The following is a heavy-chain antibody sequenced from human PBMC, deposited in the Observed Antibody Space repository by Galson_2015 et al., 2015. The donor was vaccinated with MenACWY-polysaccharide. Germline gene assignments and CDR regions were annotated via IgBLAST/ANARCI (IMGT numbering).Heavy chain of an antibody. CDR1: GARVRNSG. CDR2: LPDDGSNK. V-gene: IGHV3-33*01. Sequence: APRLSCAASGARVRNSGLPLGRPGPGKGLGWGAVLPDDGSNKGYGDSVKGRFTLSKENSQNTRVLEMNTLGVEDTAVYYCAREGSRIVFHAFDIWGQGTMVTVSS. D-gene: IGHD2-2*01. CDR3: AREGSRIVFHAFDI. J-gene: IGHJ3*02.